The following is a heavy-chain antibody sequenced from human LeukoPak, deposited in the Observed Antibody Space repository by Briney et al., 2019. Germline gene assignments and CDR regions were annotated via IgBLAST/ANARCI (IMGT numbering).Heavy chain of an antibody. D-gene: IGHD6-19*01. CDR1: GYMFTSYF. V-gene: IGHV1-2*02. CDR3: ARKYPGGWYRTVYSQH. CDR2: INPNSGAT. Sequence: GASVKVSCKASGYMFTSYFMHWVRQAPGQGLEWMAWINPNSGATNYAQKFQGSVTVTRDTSITTAYMELTKLRSDDTAIYYCARKYPGGWYRTVYSQHGGRGTLITVSS. J-gene: IGHJ1*01.